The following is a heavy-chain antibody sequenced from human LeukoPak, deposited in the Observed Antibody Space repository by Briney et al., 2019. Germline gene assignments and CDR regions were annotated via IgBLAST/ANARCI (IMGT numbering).Heavy chain of an antibody. D-gene: IGHD2-15*01. CDR2: IKSKSDGGTI. CDR1: GFTFSDAW. J-gene: IGHJ4*02. V-gene: IGHV3-15*01. CDR3: TTRRQDGW. Sequence: GGSLRLSCVGSGFTFSDAWMSWVRQAPGKGLEWVGRIKSKSDGGTIDYAAPVKGRFTISTDDSRNTLYLQMNSLKTEDTAVYYCTTRRQDGWWGQGTLVTVS.